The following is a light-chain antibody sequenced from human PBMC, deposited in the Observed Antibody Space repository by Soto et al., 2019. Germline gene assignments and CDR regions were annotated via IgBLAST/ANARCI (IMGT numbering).Light chain of an antibody. V-gene: IGKV1-5*03. CDR1: QSISSW. CDR2: KAS. J-gene: IGKJ1*01. Sequence: DIQMTQSPSTLSASVGDRVTITCRASQSISSWVAWYQQKPGKAPKLLIYKASSLESGVPSRFSGSGSGTEFTLTSSSLQPDDFATYYCQQYNSYSRTFGQGTKVEIK. CDR3: QQYNSYSRT.